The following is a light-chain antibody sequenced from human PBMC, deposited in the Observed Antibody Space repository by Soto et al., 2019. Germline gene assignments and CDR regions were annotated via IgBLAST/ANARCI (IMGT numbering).Light chain of an antibody. CDR3: KQYNNWPS. V-gene: IGKV3-15*01. Sequence: EIVMTQSPATLSVSPGERANLSCRASQSVSSNLAWYQQKPGQAPRLLIYGASTRATGIPARFSGSGSGTEFTLTISSLQSEDFAVYYCKQYNNWPSFGQGTKVEIK. CDR1: QSVSSN. J-gene: IGKJ1*01. CDR2: GAS.